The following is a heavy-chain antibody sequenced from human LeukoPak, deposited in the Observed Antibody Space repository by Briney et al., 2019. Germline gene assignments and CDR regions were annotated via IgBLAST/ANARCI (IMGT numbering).Heavy chain of an antibody. J-gene: IGHJ3*02. CDR3: ANTRLRYHDAFDI. CDR2: VNTDGTTT. CDR1: GVTFSRYW. D-gene: IGHD4-17*01. Sequence: GGSLRLSCAASGVTFSRYWMHWVRQAPGKGLMWVSRVNTDGTTTTYADSVKGRFTISRDNAKNTLYLQMNSLRAEDTAVYYCANTRLRYHDAFDIWGQGTMVTVSS. V-gene: IGHV3-74*01.